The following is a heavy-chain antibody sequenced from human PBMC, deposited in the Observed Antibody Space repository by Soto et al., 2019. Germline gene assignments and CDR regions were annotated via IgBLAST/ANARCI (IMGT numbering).Heavy chain of an antibody. D-gene: IGHD4-17*01. Sequence: SETLSLTCAVYGGSFSGYYWSWIRQTPGKGLEWIGEINHSGSTNYNPSLKSRVTISVDTSKNQFSLKLSSVTAADTAVYYCARGFLAVTTAYYYGMDVWGQGTTVTVSS. CDR1: GGSFSGYY. J-gene: IGHJ6*02. CDR2: INHSGST. V-gene: IGHV4-34*01. CDR3: ARGFLAVTTAYYYGMDV.